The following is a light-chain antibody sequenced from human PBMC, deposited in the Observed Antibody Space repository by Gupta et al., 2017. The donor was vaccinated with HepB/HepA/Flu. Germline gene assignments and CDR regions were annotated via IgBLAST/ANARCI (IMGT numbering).Light chain of an antibody. V-gene: IGKV2-30*02. CDR2: RVS. J-gene: IGKJ1*01. Sequence: DVVMTQSPVSLPVTLGQPASISCRSSQSLVHRDGNTYLNWFQQRPGQSPRRLIYRVSNRDSGVPDRFSGSGSGTDFTLRFSRVDAEDVGVYYCMQAIHWPWTFGQETKVEI. CDR3: MQAIHWPWT. CDR1: QSLVHRDGNTY.